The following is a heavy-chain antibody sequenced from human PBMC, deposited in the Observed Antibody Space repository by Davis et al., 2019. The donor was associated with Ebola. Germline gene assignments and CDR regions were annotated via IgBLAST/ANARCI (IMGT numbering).Heavy chain of an antibody. J-gene: IGHJ4*02. V-gene: IGHV3-33*08. CDR2: LWYDGSNK. Sequence: GESLKISCSASGFTFRSYAMHWVRQAPGKGLEWVAVLWYDGSNKYYADSVKGRFTISRDNSKNTLYLQMNSLRAEDTAVYYCARINSYGDFDYWGQGTLVTVSS. D-gene: IGHD5-18*01. CDR3: ARINSYGDFDY. CDR1: GFTFRSYA.